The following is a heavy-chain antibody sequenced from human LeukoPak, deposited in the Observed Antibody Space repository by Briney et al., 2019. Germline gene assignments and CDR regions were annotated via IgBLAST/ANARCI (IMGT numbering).Heavy chain of an antibody. D-gene: IGHD2-15*01. CDR3: ARDLEGSYYYYGMDV. J-gene: IGHJ6*02. CDR2: IGGRGTNT. CDR1: GFTFSNYA. V-gene: IGHV3-21*01. Sequence: PGGSLRLSCAGSGFTFSNYAMIWVRQAPGKGLEWVSAIGGRGTNTFYADSVKGRFTISRDNAKNSLYLQMNSLRAEDTAVYYCARDLEGSYYYYGMDVWGQGTTVTVSS.